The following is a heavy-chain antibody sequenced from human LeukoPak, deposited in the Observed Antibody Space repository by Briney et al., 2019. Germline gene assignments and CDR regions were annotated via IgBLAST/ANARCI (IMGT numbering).Heavy chain of an antibody. V-gene: IGHV4-59*01. D-gene: IGHD2-2*01. Sequence: SETLSLTCTVSGGSISSYYWSWIQQPPGKGLEWIGYIYYSGSTNYNPSLKSRVTISVDTSKNQFSLKLSSVTAADTAVYYCARGVWAPDADNWFDPWGQGTLVTVSS. CDR1: GGSISSYY. CDR2: IYYSGST. J-gene: IGHJ5*02. CDR3: ARGVWAPDADNWFDP.